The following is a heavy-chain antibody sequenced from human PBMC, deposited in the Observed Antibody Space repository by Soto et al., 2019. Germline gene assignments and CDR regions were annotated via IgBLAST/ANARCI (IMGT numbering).Heavy chain of an antibody. CDR1: GFTFSSYE. D-gene: IGHD3-3*01. V-gene: IGHV3-48*03. CDR2: ISSSGSTI. CDR3: ARVAAEYYDFWSGYYFDY. Sequence: EVQLVESGGGLVQPGGSLRLSCAASGFTFSSYEMNWVRQAPGKGLEWGSYISSSGSTIYYADSVKGRFTISRDNAKNSLYLQMNSLRAEDTAVYYCARVAAEYYDFWSGYYFDYWGQGTLVTVSS. J-gene: IGHJ4*02.